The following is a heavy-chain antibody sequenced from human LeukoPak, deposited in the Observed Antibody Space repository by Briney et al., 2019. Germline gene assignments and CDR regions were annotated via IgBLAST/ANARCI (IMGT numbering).Heavy chain of an antibody. CDR3: ATWGTKNTFDI. CDR1: GYTFTAYY. Sequence: ASVKVSCKTSGYTFTAYYMHWMRQAPGQGLEWMGWINPASGGTNYAQKFQGRVTMTRDTSISTAHMELSRLRSDDTAVYYCATWGTKNTFDIWGQGTMVTVSS. V-gene: IGHV1-2*02. J-gene: IGHJ3*02. D-gene: IGHD3-16*01. CDR2: INPASGGT.